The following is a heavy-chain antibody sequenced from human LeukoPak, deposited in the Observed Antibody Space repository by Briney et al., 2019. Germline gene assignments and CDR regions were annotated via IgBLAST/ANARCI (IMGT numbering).Heavy chain of an antibody. CDR2: INWNGGST. CDR3: ARWGSSSENAFDI. CDR1: GFTFSSYW. D-gene: IGHD6-6*01. Sequence: GGSLRLSCAASGFTFSSYWMSWVRQAPGKGLEWVSGINWNGGSTGYADSVKGRFTISRDNAKNSLYLQMNSLRAEDTALYYCARWGSSSENAFDIWGQGTMVTVSS. J-gene: IGHJ3*02. V-gene: IGHV3-20*04.